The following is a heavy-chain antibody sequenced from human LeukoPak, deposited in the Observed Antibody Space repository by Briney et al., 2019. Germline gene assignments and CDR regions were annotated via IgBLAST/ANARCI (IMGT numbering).Heavy chain of an antibody. CDR2: INHSGST. CDR3: AGEVGPPFAFDI. V-gene: IGHV4-34*01. CDR1: GGSFSGYY. Sequence: SETLSLTCAVYGGSFSGYYWSWNRQPPGKGLEWIGEINHSGSTNYNPSLKSRVTISVDTSKNQFSLKLSSVTAADTAVYYCAGEVGPPFAFDIWGQGTMVTVSS. J-gene: IGHJ3*02.